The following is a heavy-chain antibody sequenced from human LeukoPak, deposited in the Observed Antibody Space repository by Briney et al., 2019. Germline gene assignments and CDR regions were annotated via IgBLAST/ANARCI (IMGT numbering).Heavy chain of an antibody. Sequence: GRSLRLSCAASGFTFISYSMNWVRQSPGKGLAWVSSISSISSYIYYADSVKGRFTISRDNAKNSLYPQMNSLRAEDTAVYYCARTEGYCSGGSCQNWFDPWGQGTLVTVSS. D-gene: IGHD2-15*01. V-gene: IGHV3-21*01. CDR3: ARTEGYCSGGSCQNWFDP. J-gene: IGHJ5*02. CDR2: ISSISSYI. CDR1: GFTFISYS.